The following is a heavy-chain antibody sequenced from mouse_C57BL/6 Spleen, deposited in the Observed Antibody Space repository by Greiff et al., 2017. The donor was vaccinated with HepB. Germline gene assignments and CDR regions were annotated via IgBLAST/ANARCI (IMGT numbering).Heavy chain of an antibody. CDR2: IDPANGNT. CDR1: GFNIKNTY. Sequence: EVQLQQSVAELVRPGASVKLSCTASGFNIKNTYIHWVKQRPEQGLEWIGRIDPANGNTKYAPKFQGKATITADTSSNTAYLQLSSLTSEDTAIYYCASLYYGPYYAMDYWGQGTSVTVSS. CDR3: ASLYYGPYYAMDY. V-gene: IGHV14-3*01. J-gene: IGHJ4*01. D-gene: IGHD2-1*01.